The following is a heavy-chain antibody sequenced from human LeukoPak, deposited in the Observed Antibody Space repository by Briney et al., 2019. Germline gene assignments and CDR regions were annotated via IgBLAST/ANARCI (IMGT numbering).Heavy chain of an antibody. CDR2: IIPIFGTA. Sequence: ASVKVSCKASGGTFSSYAISWVRQAPGQGLEWMGGIIPIFGTANYAQKFQGRVTITADESTSTAYMELSSLRSEDTAVYYGARSRGELLNGMGVWGQGTTVTVSS. CDR1: GGTFSSYA. J-gene: IGHJ6*02. D-gene: IGHD1-26*01. CDR3: ARSRGELLNGMGV. V-gene: IGHV1-69*13.